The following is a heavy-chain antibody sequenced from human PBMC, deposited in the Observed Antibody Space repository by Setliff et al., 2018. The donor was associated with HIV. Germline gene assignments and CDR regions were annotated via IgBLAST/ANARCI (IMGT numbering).Heavy chain of an antibody. CDR1: GGSISSDNW. CDR2: IYHSEYT. V-gene: IGHV4-4*02. D-gene: IGHD2-2*01. CDR3: AKLLPAADMAREIDS. J-gene: IGHJ4*02. Sequence: PSETLSLTCAVSGGSISSDNWWTWVRQPPGKGLEWIGEIYHSEYTNYNAPLKSRVSMSVDKSKNQFSLKLISVSAADTAVYYCAKLLPAADMAREIDSWGQGTLVTVSS.